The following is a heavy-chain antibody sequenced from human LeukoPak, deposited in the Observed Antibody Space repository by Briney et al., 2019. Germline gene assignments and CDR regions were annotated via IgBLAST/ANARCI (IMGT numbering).Heavy chain of an antibody. CDR2: IDPNSGGT. V-gene: IGHV1-2*02. D-gene: IGHD2-15*01. CDR1: GYTFYGYY. J-gene: IGHJ5*02. Sequence: GASVKVSCKASGYTFYGYYMHWVRQAPGQGLEWMGWIDPNSGGTNYAQKFQGRVTMTRDTSISTAYMELSRLRSDDTAVYYCARDLGYCSGGSCYRKFDPWGQGTLVTVSS. CDR3: ARDLGYCSGGSCYRKFDP.